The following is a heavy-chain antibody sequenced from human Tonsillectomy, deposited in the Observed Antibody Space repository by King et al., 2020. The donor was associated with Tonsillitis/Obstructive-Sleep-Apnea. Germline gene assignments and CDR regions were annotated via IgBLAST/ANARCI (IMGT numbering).Heavy chain of an antibody. CDR3: AKDSIRSLYYDFWDAFDI. D-gene: IGHD3-3*01. CDR2: ISGSGGST. V-gene: IGHV3-23*04. CDR1: RFTFSSYA. J-gene: IGHJ3*02. Sequence: VQLVESGGGLVQPGGSLRLSCAASRFTFSSYAMSWVRQAPGKGLEWVSAISGSGGSTYYADSVKGRFTISRDNSKNTLYLQMNSLRAEDTAVYYCAKDSIRSLYYDFWDAFDIWGQGTMVTVSS.